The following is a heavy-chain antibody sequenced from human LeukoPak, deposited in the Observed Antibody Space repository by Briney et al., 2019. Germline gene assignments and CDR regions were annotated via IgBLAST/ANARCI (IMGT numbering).Heavy chain of an antibody. J-gene: IGHJ5*02. D-gene: IGHD2-2*01. CDR2: ISTSSYT. Sequence: GWSLRLSCAASGFTFSDYYMSWLRQAPGKGLEWVSYISTSSYTNYADSVKGRFTISRDNAKNSLYLQMNSLRAEDTAVYYCARAFRYCSSTSCYLDPWGQGTLVTVSS. V-gene: IGHV3-11*06. CDR3: ARAFRYCSSTSCYLDP. CDR1: GFTFSDYY.